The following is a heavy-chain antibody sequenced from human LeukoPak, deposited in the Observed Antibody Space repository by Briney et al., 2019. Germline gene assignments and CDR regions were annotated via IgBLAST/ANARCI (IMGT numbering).Heavy chain of an antibody. CDR1: GFIFDDYA. CDR3: ARLNGGN. J-gene: IGHJ4*02. Sequence: GSLRLSCAVSGFIFDDYAMHWVRQAPGKGLEWIAYIDYSGSTSYNPSLKSRVSISVDTSKNQFSLNLKSVTPADTAVYYCARLNGGNWGQGTLVTVSS. CDR2: IDYSGST. D-gene: IGHD4-23*01. V-gene: IGHV4-59*01.